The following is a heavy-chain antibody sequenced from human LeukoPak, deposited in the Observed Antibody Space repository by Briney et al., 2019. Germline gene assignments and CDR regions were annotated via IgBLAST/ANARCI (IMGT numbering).Heavy chain of an antibody. J-gene: IGHJ4*02. Sequence: PSKTLSLTCTVSGGSISSYYWSWIRQPPGKGLEWIGYIYYSGSTNYNPSLKSRVTISVDTSKNQFSLKLSSVTAADTAVYYCARVSTVGAPRDFDYWGQGTLVTVSS. CDR3: ARVSTVGAPRDFDY. D-gene: IGHD1-26*01. V-gene: IGHV4-59*13. CDR1: GGSISSYY. CDR2: IYYSGST.